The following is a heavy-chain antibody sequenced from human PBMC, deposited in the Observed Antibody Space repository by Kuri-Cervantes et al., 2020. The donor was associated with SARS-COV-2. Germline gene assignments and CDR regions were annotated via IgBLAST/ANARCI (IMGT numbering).Heavy chain of an antibody. CDR3: ASLPAVAGYFDY. CDR1: GFTFSNYA. D-gene: IGHD6-19*01. CDR2: ISGTGDSA. J-gene: IGHJ4*02. Sequence: GESLKISCAASGFTFSNYAMSWVRQSPGKGLELVSAISGTGDSAYYTDSVKGRFTVSRDSSKNSLYLQMNSLRAEDTAVYYCASLPAVAGYFDYWGQGTLVTVSS. V-gene: IGHV3-23*01.